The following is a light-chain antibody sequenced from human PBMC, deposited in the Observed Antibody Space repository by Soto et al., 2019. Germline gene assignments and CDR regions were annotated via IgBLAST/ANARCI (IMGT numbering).Light chain of an antibody. Sequence: VVLTQSPATLSLSPGERGTLSCGSSQSVSSSYVAWYQHKPGLAPRLLIHDTSSRAIGIPDRLSGSESGTNFTLTIRRMEPEDVGMYYCQQYGSSPITFGQGTRLEIK. J-gene: IGKJ5*01. CDR3: QQYGSSPIT. V-gene: IGKV3D-20*01. CDR2: DTS. CDR1: QSVSSSY.